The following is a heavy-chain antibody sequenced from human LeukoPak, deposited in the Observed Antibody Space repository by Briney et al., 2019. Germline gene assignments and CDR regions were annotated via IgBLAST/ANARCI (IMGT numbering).Heavy chain of an antibody. CDR2: ISSSSSYI. CDR3: ARDGDDYGDYVPVGFYNWFDP. Sequence: PGGSLRLSCAASGFTFSSYSMNWVRQAPGKGLEWVSSISSSSSYIYYADSVKGRFTISRDNAKNSLYLQMNSLRAEDTAVYYCARDGDDYGDYVPVGFYNWFDPWGQGTLVTVSS. V-gene: IGHV3-21*01. D-gene: IGHD4-17*01. CDR1: GFTFSSYS. J-gene: IGHJ5*02.